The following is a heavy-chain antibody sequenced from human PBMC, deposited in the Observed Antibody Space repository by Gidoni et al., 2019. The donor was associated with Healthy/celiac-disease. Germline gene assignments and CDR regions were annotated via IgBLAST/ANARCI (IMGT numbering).Heavy chain of an antibody. CDR2: IWYDGSNK. Sequence: QVQLVESGGGVVQPGRSLRLSCAASGFTFSSSGMHWVRQAPGKGLEWVAVIWYDGSNKYYADSVKGRFTISRDNSKNTLYLQMNSLRAEDTAVYYCARERGYCSGGSCYPDEGMDVWGQGTTVTVSS. CDR1: GFTFSSSG. J-gene: IGHJ6*02. D-gene: IGHD2-15*01. V-gene: IGHV3-33*01. CDR3: ARERGYCSGGSCYPDEGMDV.